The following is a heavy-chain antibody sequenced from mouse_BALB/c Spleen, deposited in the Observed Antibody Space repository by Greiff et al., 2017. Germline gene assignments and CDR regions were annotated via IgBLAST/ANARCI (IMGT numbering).Heavy chain of an antibody. D-gene: IGHD2-1*01. CDR3: TREGHYGNYERNV. CDR1: GYTFTSYW. CDR2: IYPGSGST. J-gene: IGHJ1*01. V-gene: IGHV1S22*01. Sequence: LQQPGSELVRPGASVKLSCKASGYTFTSYWMHWVKQRHGQGLEWIGNIYPGSGSTNYDEKFKSKATLTVDTSSSTAYMQLSSLTSEDSAVYYCTREGHYGNYERNVWGAGTTVTVSS.